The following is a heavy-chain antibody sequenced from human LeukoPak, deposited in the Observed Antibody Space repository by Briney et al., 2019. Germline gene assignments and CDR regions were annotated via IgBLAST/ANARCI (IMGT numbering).Heavy chain of an antibody. Sequence: GGSLRPSCAASGFTFSSYAMHWVRQAPGKGLEWVALISYDGSNKYYADSVKGRFTISRDNSKNTLYLQMNSLRAEDTAVYYCATDSSGYYYFDYWGQGTLVTVSS. V-gene: IGHV3-30*04. CDR1: GFTFSSYA. CDR2: ISYDGSNK. J-gene: IGHJ4*02. D-gene: IGHD3-22*01. CDR3: ATDSSGYYYFDY.